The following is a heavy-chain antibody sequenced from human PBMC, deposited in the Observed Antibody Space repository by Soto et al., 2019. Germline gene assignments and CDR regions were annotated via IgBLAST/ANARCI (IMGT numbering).Heavy chain of an antibody. CDR2: IWYDGSNK. V-gene: IGHV3-33*01. Sequence: GGSLRLSCAASGFTFSSYGMHWVRQAPGKGLEWVAVIWYDGSNKYYADSVKGRFTISRDNSKNTLYLQMNSLRAEDTAVYYCAREIDTVTSAFDIWGQGTMVTVSS. CDR3: AREIDTVTSAFDI. D-gene: IGHD4-17*01. J-gene: IGHJ3*02. CDR1: GFTFSSYG.